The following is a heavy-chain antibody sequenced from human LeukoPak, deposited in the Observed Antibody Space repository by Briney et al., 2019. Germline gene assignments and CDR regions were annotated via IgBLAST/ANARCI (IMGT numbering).Heavy chain of an antibody. J-gene: IGHJ4*02. CDR1: GGSISSGDYY. CDR3: ARGPHVLRYFDWLLRYYFDY. Sequence: PSQTLSLTCTVSGGSISSGDYYWGWIRQPPGKGLEWIGYIYYSGSTYYNPSLKSRVTISVDTSKNQFSLKLSSVTAADTAVYYCARGPHVLRYFDWLLRYYFDYWGQGTLVTVSS. V-gene: IGHV4-30-4*01. CDR2: IYYSGST. D-gene: IGHD3-9*01.